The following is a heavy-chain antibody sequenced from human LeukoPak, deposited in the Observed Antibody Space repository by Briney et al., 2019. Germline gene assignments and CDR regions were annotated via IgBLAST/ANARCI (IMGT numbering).Heavy chain of an antibody. V-gene: IGHV3-23*01. CDR3: AKYSGWAMSYYYYYMDV. Sequence: GGSLRLSCAGHRFNLSCYAMNWVRQAPGKGLEWVSSISSSVGGTYYADSLEGRFTISRDNSKNTLYLQMNSLRAEDTAVYYCAKYSGWAMSYYYYYMDVWGKGTTVIVSS. D-gene: IGHD5-12*01. CDR1: RFNLSCYA. J-gene: IGHJ6*03. CDR2: ISSSVGGT.